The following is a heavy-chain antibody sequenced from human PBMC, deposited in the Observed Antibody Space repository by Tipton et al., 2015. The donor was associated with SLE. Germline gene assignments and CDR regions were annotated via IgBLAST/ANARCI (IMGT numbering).Heavy chain of an antibody. CDR2: IYYSGNT. CDR1: GDSIGSGGYF. D-gene: IGHD4-17*01. V-gene: IGHV4-31*03. Sequence: TLSLTCTVSGDSIGSGGYFWNWIRQHPGKGLEWIGYIYYSGNTYYNPSLKSRVTMSVDTSKNQFSLKLTSVTAADTAVYYCARAPTDYGAYYFDIWGRGTLVTVSS. CDR3: ARAPTDYGAYYFDI. J-gene: IGHJ4*02.